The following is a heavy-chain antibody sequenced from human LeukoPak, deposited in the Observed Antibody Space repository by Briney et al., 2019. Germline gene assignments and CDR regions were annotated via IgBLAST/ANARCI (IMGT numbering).Heavy chain of an antibody. J-gene: IGHJ4*02. V-gene: IGHV4-59*01. CDR2: IHYSGST. D-gene: IGHD3-3*01. CDR1: GGSTSSYY. CDR3: ARPFWSDSHSFDY. Sequence: PSETLSLTCIVSGGSTSSYYWSWIRQPPWKGLEWIGYIHYSGSTNYNPSLKSRVTISLDTSKNQFSLKLSSVTAADTAVYYCARPFWSDSHSFDYWGQGTLVTVSS.